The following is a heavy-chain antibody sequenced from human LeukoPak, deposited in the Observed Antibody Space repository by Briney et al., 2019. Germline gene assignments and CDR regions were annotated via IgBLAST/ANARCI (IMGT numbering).Heavy chain of an antibody. CDR3: ARTYSSFDY. CDR1: GFTFSSFE. Sequence: GGSLRLSCAASGFTFSSFEMNWVRQAPGKGLECVSYISSSGSTIYYADSVRGRFTISRDNTKNTLYLQMNSLRAEDTAVYYCARTYSSFDYWGQGTLVTVSS. CDR2: ISSSGSTI. V-gene: IGHV3-48*03. J-gene: IGHJ4*02. D-gene: IGHD6-19*01.